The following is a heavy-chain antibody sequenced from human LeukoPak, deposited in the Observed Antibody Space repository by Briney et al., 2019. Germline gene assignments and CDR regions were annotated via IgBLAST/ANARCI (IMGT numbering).Heavy chain of an antibody. CDR2: IYTSGST. Sequence: SETLSLTCTVSGGSISSYYWSWVWQPAGKGLEWIGRIYTSGSTNYNPSLNSRATMSVDTSKNQFSLKLSSVTAADTAVYYCASRGRGYYDSSGYYDGWFDPWGQGTLVTVSS. CDR3: ASRGRGYYDSSGYYDGWFDP. D-gene: IGHD3-22*01. CDR1: GGSISSYY. V-gene: IGHV4-4*07. J-gene: IGHJ5*02.